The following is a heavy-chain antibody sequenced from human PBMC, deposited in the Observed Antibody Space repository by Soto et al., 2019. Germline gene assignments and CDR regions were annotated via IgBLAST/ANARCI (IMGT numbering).Heavy chain of an antibody. D-gene: IGHD3-10*01. J-gene: IGHJ6*02. Sequence: ASVKVSCKVSGYTLTELSMHWVRQAPGKGLEWMGGFDPEDGETIYAQKFQGRVTMTEDTSTDTAYMELSSLRSEDTAVYYCATVFKAVPAAISGYYYGSGSPTHYYYYRMDVWGQGTTVTVSS. V-gene: IGHV1-24*01. CDR1: GYTLTELS. CDR3: ATVFKAVPAAISGYYYGSGSPTHYYYYRMDV. CDR2: FDPEDGET.